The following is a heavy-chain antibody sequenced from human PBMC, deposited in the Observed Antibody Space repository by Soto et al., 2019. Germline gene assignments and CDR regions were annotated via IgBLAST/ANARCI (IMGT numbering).Heavy chain of an antibody. CDR3: ARNIFDDFGSGPNHYYYYYMAV. CDR2: MNPNSGNT. Sequence: APVKVSCKASGGSFTSYDINWVRQATGQRLEWKGWMNPNSGNTGYAQKFQGRVNMTRNTSISTAYMEMSSLRSEDTAVYYCARNIFDDFGSGPNHYYYYYMAVWGKGTTVTVSS. CDR1: GGSFTSYD. V-gene: IGHV1-8*01. J-gene: IGHJ6*03. D-gene: IGHD3-3*01.